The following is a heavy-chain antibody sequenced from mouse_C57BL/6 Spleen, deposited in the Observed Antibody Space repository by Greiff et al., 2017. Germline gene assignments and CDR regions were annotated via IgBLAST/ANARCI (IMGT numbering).Heavy chain of an antibody. CDR1: GSTFTDHT. CDR2: IYPRDGST. Sequence: QLQLKESDAELVKPGASVKISCKVSGSTFTDHTIHWMKQRPEQGLEWIGYIYPRDGSTKYNEKFKGKATLTGDKSSSTAYMQLNSLTSEDSAVYFCARPPNWAAWFAYGGQGTLVTVSA. D-gene: IGHD4-1*01. CDR3: ARPPNWAAWFAY. J-gene: IGHJ3*01. V-gene: IGHV1-78*01.